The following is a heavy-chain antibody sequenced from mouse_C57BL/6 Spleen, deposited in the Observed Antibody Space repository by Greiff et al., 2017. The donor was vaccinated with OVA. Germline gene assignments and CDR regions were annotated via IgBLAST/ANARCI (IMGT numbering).Heavy chain of an antibody. D-gene: IGHD1-1*01. J-gene: IGHJ1*03. CDR3: ARDYGRFYWYFDV. Sequence: EVQRVESGGGLVKPGGSLKLSCAASGFTFSDYGMHWVRQAPEKGLEWVAYISSGSSTIYYADTVKGRFTISRDNAKNTLFLQMPSLRSEDTAMDYYARDYGRFYWYFDVWGTGTTVTVSS. CDR2: ISSGSSTI. CDR1: GFTFSDYG. V-gene: IGHV5-17*01.